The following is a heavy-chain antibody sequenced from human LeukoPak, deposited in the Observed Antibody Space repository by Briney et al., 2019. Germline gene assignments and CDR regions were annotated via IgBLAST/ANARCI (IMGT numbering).Heavy chain of an antibody. CDR2: IYLTGSM. CDR1: GGSITTYF. Sequence: SETLSLTCTVSGGSITTYFWSWLRQPPGKGLEWIGDIYLTGSMDHNPSLKGRVTMSVDTSKNQFSLKLSSVTAADTAVYYCARDGYSYGDTTFDYWGQGTLVTVSS. J-gene: IGHJ4*02. V-gene: IGHV4-59*01. D-gene: IGHD5-18*01. CDR3: ARDGYSYGDTTFDY.